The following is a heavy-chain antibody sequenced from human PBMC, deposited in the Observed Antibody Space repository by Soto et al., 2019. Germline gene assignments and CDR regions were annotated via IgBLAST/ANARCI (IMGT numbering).Heavy chain of an antibody. D-gene: IGHD3-3*01. CDR1: GYTISSYG. CDR2: ISTHNGNT. CDR3: AREGILGLFDAYDL. Sequence: ASVKVSCKASGYTISSYGLSCVRQAPGQRLEWMGWISTHNGNTIYAQKFQGRVIMTMDTSTTTVYMELRSLRPDDTAVYLCAREGILGLFDAYDLWGQGTMVTVSS. V-gene: IGHV1-18*01. J-gene: IGHJ3*01.